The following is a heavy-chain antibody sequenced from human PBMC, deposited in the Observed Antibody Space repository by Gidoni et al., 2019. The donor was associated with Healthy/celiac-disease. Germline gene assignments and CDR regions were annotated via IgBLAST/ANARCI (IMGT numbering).Heavy chain of an antibody. V-gene: IGHV2-26*01. CDR1: GFSLSNARMG. Sequence: QVTLKESGPVLVKPTETLTLTCTVSGFSLSNARMGVSWIRQPPGKALEWLAHIFSNDEKSYSTSLKSRLTISKDTSKSQVVLTMTNMDPVDTATYYCARNVAAAGTKRLYYYYYYGMDVWGQGTTVTVSS. J-gene: IGHJ6*02. D-gene: IGHD6-13*01. CDR2: IFSNDEK. CDR3: ARNVAAAGTKRLYYYYYYGMDV.